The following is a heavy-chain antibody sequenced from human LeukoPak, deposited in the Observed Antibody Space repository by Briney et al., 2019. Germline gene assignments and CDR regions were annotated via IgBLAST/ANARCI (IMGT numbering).Heavy chain of an antibody. CDR2: IYYSGST. V-gene: IGHV4-59*08. Sequence: PSETLSLTCTVSGGSISSYYWSWIRQPPGKGLEWIGYIYYSGSTYYNPSLKSRVTISVDTSKNQFSLKLSSVTAADTAVYYCASPGANTYSSGWYNDYWGQGTLVTVSS. D-gene: IGHD6-19*01. J-gene: IGHJ4*02. CDR3: ASPGANTYSSGWYNDY. CDR1: GGSISSYY.